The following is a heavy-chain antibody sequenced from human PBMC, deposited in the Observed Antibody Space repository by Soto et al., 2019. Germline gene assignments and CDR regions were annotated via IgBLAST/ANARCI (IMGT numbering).Heavy chain of an antibody. D-gene: IGHD3-22*01. J-gene: IGHJ6*02. CDR1: GGSFSGYY. CDR2: INHSGST. Sequence: SETLSLTCAVYGGSFSGYYWSWIRQPPGKGLEWIGEINHSGSTNYNPSLKSRVTISVDTSKNQFSLKLSSVTAADTAVYYCASQDHSSGYYYRFSYGMDVWGQGTTVTVSS. CDR3: ASQDHSSGYYYRFSYGMDV. V-gene: IGHV4-34*01.